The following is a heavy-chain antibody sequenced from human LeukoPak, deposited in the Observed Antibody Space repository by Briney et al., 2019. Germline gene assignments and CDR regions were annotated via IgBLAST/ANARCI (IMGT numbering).Heavy chain of an antibody. V-gene: IGHV3-7*01. CDR2: IKQDGSEK. CDR3: ARERGLEGGDTYGYFDY. D-gene: IGHD5-18*01. Sequence: PGGSLRPSCAASGFTFSSYWMSWVRQAPGKGLEWVANIKQDGSEKYYVDSVKGRFTITRGNAKNSLYLQMNSLRAEDTAVYYCARERGLEGGDTYGYFDYWGQGTLVTVSS. J-gene: IGHJ4*02. CDR1: GFTFSSYW.